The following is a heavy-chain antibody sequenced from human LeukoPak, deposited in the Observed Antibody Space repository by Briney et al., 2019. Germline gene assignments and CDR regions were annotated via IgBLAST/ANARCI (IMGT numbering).Heavy chain of an antibody. V-gene: IGHV4-59*01. J-gene: IGHJ4*02. CDR3: ARDLTGVYPDY. Sequence: PSETLSLTCTVSGGSISSYYWSWIRQPPGKGLEWIGYIYYSGSTNYNPSLKSRVTISVDTSKNQFSLKLSSVTAADTAVYYCARDLTGVYPDYWGQGTLVTVSS. CDR2: IYYSGST. D-gene: IGHD5/OR15-5a*01. CDR1: GGSISSYY.